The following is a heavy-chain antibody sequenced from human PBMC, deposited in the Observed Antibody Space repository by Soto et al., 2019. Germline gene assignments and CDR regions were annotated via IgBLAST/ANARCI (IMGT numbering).Heavy chain of an antibody. V-gene: IGHV4-34*01. Sequence: QVQLQQWGAGLLKPSETLSLTCAVYGGSFSGYYWSWIRQPPGKGLEWIGEINHSGSTNYNPSLKSRVTISVDTSKSQFSLKLSSVTAADTAVYYCARKSYGDYLGYWGQGTLVTVSS. J-gene: IGHJ4*02. CDR2: INHSGST. CDR1: GGSFSGYY. D-gene: IGHD4-17*01. CDR3: ARKSYGDYLGY.